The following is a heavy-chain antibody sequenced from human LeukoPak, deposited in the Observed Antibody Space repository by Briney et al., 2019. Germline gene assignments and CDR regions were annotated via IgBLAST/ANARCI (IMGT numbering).Heavy chain of an antibody. CDR2: IKQDGSEK. CDR1: GFIFSSYW. D-gene: IGHD1-26*01. V-gene: IGHV3-7*01. J-gene: IGHJ3*02. Sequence: GGSLRLSCAASGFIFSSYWMSWVRQAPGKGLEWVANIKQDGSEKYYVDSVKGRFTISRDNAKNSLYLQMNSLRAEDTAVYYCARAGGTYYGIAFDIWGQGTMVTVSS. CDR3: ARAGGTYYGIAFDI.